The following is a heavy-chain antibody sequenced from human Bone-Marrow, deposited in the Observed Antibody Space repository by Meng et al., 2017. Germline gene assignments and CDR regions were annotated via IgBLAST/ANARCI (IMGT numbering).Heavy chain of an antibody. CDR1: GFSVSHNY. Sequence: ESLKISCAASGFSVSHNYMSWVRQPPGKGLEWIGEINHSGSTNYNPSLKSRVTISVDTSKNQFSLKLSSVTAADTAVYYCAGQLRIIAVAGTGLNYWGQGTLVTVSS. CDR3: AGQLRIIAVAGTGLNY. D-gene: IGHD6-19*01. V-gene: IGHV4-34*08. CDR2: INHSGST. J-gene: IGHJ4*02.